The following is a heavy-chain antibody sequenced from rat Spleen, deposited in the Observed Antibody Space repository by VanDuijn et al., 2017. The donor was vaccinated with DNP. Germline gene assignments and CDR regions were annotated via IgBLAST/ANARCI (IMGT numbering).Heavy chain of an antibody. CDR3: VQPFAY. CDR2: ISYDGGST. Sequence: EVQLVESGGGLVQPGRSLKLSCAASGFTFSDYYMAWVRQAPTKGLELVAYISYDGGSTYYGDSVKGRFTISRDNAKDTLYLQVDSLRSEDTATYYCVQPFAYWGQGTLVTVSS. J-gene: IGHJ3*01. CDR1: GFTFSDYY. D-gene: IGHD1-2*01. V-gene: IGHV5-20*01.